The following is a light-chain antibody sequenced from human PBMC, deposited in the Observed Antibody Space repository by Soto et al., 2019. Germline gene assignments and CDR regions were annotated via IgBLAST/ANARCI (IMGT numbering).Light chain of an antibody. CDR3: QQRSNWLT. J-gene: IGKJ4*01. CDR1: QSVGSY. V-gene: IGKV3-11*01. CDR2: DAY. Sequence: IVLTQSPATLSLSPGERATPSCRASQSVGSYLAWYQHKPGQAPRLLIYDAYNRVSSIPARFSGSGSGTDFTLTISSLEPEDVGVYYCQQRSNWLTFGGGTKVDIK.